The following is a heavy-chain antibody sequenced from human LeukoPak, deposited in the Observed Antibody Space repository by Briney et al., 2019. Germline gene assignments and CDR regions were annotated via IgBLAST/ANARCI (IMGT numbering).Heavy chain of an antibody. Sequence: SETLSLTCSVSGGSISSSGYYWNWIRPPPGKGLEWVGSINYSGTTYYNSSLKSRVTMSVDTSRNQFSLKLGSVTAADAAVYYCARDVPYSGSSSNWFDPWGQGTLVSVSS. CDR1: GGSISSSGYY. D-gene: IGHD1-26*01. CDR2: INYSGTT. V-gene: IGHV4-39*07. J-gene: IGHJ5*02. CDR3: ARDVPYSGSSSNWFDP.